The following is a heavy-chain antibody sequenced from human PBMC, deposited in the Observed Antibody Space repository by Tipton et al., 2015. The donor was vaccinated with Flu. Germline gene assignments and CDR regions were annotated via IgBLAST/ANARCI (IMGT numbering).Heavy chain of an antibody. Sequence: SLRLSCAASGFTFSSYEMNWVRQAPGKGLEWVSYISSSGSTIYYADSVKGRFTISRDEAKNSLYLQMNSLRAEDTAVYYCARAGDFGDYDYWGPGSLVAVSA. CDR2: ISSSGSTI. J-gene: IGHJ4*02. V-gene: IGHV3-48*03. CDR1: GFTFSSYE. CDR3: ARAGDFGDYDY. D-gene: IGHD4-17*01.